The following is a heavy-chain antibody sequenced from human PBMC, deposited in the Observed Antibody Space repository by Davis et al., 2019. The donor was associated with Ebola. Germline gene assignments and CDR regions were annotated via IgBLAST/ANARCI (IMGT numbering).Heavy chain of an antibody. Sequence: GESLKISCKTPGYNFATYWIAWVRQMPGKGLEWMGIIYPGDSDTRYSSSFQGQVTISADKSINTAYLQWSSLKASDTALYFCARPYTSGQGNAFALWGQGTMVIVSS. CDR1: GYNFATYW. CDR2: IYPGDSDT. V-gene: IGHV5-51*01. D-gene: IGHD6-19*01. J-gene: IGHJ3*01. CDR3: ARPYTSGQGNAFAL.